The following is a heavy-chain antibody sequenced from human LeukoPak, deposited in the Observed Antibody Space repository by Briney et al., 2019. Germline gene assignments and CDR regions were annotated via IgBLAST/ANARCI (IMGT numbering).Heavy chain of an antibody. CDR2: IGGSGSST. D-gene: IGHD6-19*01. Sequence: GGSLRLSCVASGFTFSTYGMSWVRQAPGKGLEWLSSIGGSGSSTYFADPVRGRFTISRDNSKNTLYLQMNSLRAEDTAVYYCAKDRQYSSGAGLDYWGQGTLVTVSS. CDR3: AKDRQYSSGAGLDY. J-gene: IGHJ4*02. CDR1: GFTFSTYG. V-gene: IGHV3-23*01.